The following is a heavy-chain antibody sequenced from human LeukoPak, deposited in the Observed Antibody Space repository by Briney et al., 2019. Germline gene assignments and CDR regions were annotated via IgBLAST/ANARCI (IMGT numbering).Heavy chain of an antibody. D-gene: IGHD4-17*01. CDR2: ISYDGSNE. CDR1: GFTFSGYA. Sequence: GGSLRLSCAASGFTFSGYAMHWVRQAPGKGLEWVAVISYDGSNEYYADSVKGRFTISRDNSNNTLYLQMNRLRVKDTAVYYCASDPPGDYGLGFWGQGTLVTVSS. V-gene: IGHV3-30*14. CDR3: ASDPPGDYGLGF. J-gene: IGHJ4*02.